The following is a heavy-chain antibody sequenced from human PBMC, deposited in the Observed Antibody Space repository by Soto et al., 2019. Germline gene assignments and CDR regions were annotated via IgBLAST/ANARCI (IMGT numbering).Heavy chain of an antibody. CDR2: LNPNSGDT. D-gene: IGHD6-19*01. V-gene: IGHV1-8*01. CDR3: ATACDGWYLY. CDR1: GYTFSSYD. Sequence: QVQLVQSGAEVKKPGASVKVSCKASGYTFSSYDINWVRQATGQGLEWMGWLNPNSGDTGYAQKFQGRATLTRNTSITTAYIELSILTSDDTAVYYCATACDGWYLYGGQGTLVTVSS. J-gene: IGHJ4*02.